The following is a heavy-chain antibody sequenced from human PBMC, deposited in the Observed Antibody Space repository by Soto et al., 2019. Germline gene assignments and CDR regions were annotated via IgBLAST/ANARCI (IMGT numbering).Heavy chain of an antibody. CDR3: ARTWLAGGTPADAFDI. CDR2: IFHTGGT. Sequence: SETLSLTCAVSSSSISSAYFWGWIRQPPGKGLEWIATIFHTGGTYYNPSLKSRVTISVDTSNNQFSLRLNSVTAADTALYFCARTWLAGGTPADAFDIWGQGTMVTVS. CDR1: SSSISSAYF. J-gene: IGHJ3*02. V-gene: IGHV4-38-2*01. D-gene: IGHD2-15*01.